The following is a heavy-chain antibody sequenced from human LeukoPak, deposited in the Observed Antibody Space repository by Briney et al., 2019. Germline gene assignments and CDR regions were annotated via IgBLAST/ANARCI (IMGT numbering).Heavy chain of an antibody. CDR3: ARGGERRDFQH. V-gene: IGHV4-31*03. D-gene: IGHD3-10*01. Sequence: SEALSLTCTVSGGSISSSDYYWGWIRQSPGKGLEWIGYIYYSGSTYYNPSLKSRVTISVDTSKNQFSLKLSSVTAADTAVYYCARGGERRDFQHWGQGTLVTVSS. CDR1: GGSISSSDYY. J-gene: IGHJ1*01. CDR2: IYYSGST.